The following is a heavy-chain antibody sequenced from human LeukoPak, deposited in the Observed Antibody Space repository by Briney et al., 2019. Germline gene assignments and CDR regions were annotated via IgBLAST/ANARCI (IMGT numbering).Heavy chain of an antibody. CDR1: GGSFSGYY. Sequence: SETLSLTCAVYGGSFSGYYWSWIRQPPGKGLEWIGEINHSGSTNYNPSLKSRVTISVDTSKNQFSLRLTSVTAADTAVYYCALGVLTGDDAFDIWGQGTMVTVSS. J-gene: IGHJ3*02. CDR2: INHSGST. CDR3: ALGVLTGDDAFDI. D-gene: IGHD3-9*01. V-gene: IGHV4-34*01.